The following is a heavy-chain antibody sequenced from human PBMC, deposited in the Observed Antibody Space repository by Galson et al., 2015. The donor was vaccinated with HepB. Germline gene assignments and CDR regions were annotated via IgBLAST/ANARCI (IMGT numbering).Heavy chain of an antibody. CDR3: ARDLSPTLIRRCSGGSCPERRDY. J-gene: IGHJ4*02. CDR2: INPNSGGT. D-gene: IGHD2-15*01. CDR1: GYTFTGYY. V-gene: IGHV1-2*06. Sequence: SVKVSCKASGYTFTGYYMHWVRQAPGQGLEWMGRINPNSGGTNYAQKFQGRVTMTRDTSISTAYMELSRLRSDDTAVYYCARDLSPTLIRRCSGGSCPERRDYWGQGTLVTVSS.